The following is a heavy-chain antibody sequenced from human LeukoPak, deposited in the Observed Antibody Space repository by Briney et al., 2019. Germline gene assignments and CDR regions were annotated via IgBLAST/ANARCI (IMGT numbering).Heavy chain of an antibody. CDR3: ARVKYYDFWSGYGMDV. D-gene: IGHD3-3*01. J-gene: IGHJ6*02. V-gene: IGHV4-30-4*08. Sequence: SETLSLTCTVSGGSISSYYWSWIRQPPGKGLEWIGYIYYSGSTYYNPSLKSRVTISVDTSKNQFSLKLSSVTAADTAVYYCARVKYYDFWSGYGMDVWGQGTTVTVSS. CDR1: GGSISSYY. CDR2: IYYSGST.